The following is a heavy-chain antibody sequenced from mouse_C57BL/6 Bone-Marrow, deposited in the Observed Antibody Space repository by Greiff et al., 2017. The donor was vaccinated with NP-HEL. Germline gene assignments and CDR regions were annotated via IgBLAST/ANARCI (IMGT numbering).Heavy chain of an antibody. CDR1: GYSITSGYY. Sequence: EVQLQESGPGLVKPSQSLSLTCSVTGYSITSGYYWNWIRQFPGNKLEWMGYISYDGSNNYNPSLKNRISITRDTSKNQFFLKLNSVTTEDTATYYCARSSPLYYYAMDYWGQGTSVTVSS. V-gene: IGHV3-6*01. D-gene: IGHD1-1*01. CDR3: ARSSPLYYYAMDY. J-gene: IGHJ4*01. CDR2: ISYDGSN.